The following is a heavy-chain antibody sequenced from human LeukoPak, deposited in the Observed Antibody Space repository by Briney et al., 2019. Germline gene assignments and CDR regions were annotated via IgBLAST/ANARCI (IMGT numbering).Heavy chain of an antibody. CDR2: ISSSGIYK. CDR3: AKDAGEGLYTLARGVVDY. D-gene: IGHD3-10*01. V-gene: IGHV3-21*01. CDR1: GFTFNIYS. Sequence: PGGSLRLSCAASGFTFNIYSMNWVRQAAGKGLEWVSSISSSGIYKYYADSLKGRFTISRDDARNSLFLQMNSLTAEDTAVYYCAKDAGEGLYTLARGVVDYWGQGTLVTVSS. J-gene: IGHJ4*02.